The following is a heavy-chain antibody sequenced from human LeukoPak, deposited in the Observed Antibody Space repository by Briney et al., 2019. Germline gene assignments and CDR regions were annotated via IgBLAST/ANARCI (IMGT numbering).Heavy chain of an antibody. CDR3: ARGRGLRFLEWLLLYFDY. V-gene: IGHV4-31*03. CDR1: GGSISSGGYY. J-gene: IGHJ4*02. D-gene: IGHD3-3*01. Sequence: SQTLSLTCTVSGGSISSGGYYWSWIRQHPGKGLEWIGYIYYSGSTYYNPSLKSRVTISVDTSKNQFSLKLSSVTAADTAVYYCARGRGLRFLEWLLLYFDYWGQGTLVTVSS. CDR2: IYYSGST.